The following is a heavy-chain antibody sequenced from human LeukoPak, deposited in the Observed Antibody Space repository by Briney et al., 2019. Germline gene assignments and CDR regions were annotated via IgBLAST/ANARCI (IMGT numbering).Heavy chain of an antibody. CDR3: ARQLGVGVWALDR. V-gene: IGHV4-39*01. D-gene: IGHD3-16*01. CDR2: IFYTGKI. CDR1: GDSITTEYYW. Sequence: SETLSLTCDVSGDSITTEYYWWGWLRQPPGKGLEWIAIIFYTGKIHDNPSLRNRISMSVDTSKDQFSLRLSAVTAADTAVYYCARQLGVGVWALDRWGQGTTVTVSS. J-gene: IGHJ6*02.